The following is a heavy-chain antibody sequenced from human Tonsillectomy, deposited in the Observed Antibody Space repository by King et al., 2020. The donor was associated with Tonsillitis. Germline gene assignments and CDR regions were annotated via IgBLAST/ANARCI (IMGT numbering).Heavy chain of an antibody. V-gene: IGHV3-30*04. CDR1: GFIFSSYA. CDR3: ARDRGDTYYYDTGPDAFDI. J-gene: IGHJ3*02. D-gene: IGHD3-22*01. Sequence: VQLVESGGGVVQPGRSLRLSCAASGFIFSSYAMHWVRQAPGKGLEWVAVISYDGSNIYYADSVKGRFTISRDNSKNTLYLQVNSLRPEDTAVYYCARDRGDTYYYDTGPDAFDIWGQGTMVTVSS. CDR2: ISYDGSNI.